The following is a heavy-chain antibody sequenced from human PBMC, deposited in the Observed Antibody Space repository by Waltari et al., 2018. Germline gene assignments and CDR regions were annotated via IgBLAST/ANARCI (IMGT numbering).Heavy chain of an antibody. D-gene: IGHD2-21*01. CDR1: GGTFTSSA. Sequence: QVQLVQSGAEVKKPGSAVKVSCKPSGGTFTSSAFNWVRQAPGQGLEWVGRAIPIVNTPNYAPKFQGRVTITADKSTSTAYMELRSLTSDDTAVYFCATVVDSYYHYGMDVWGQGTTVTVSS. V-gene: IGHV1-69*14. J-gene: IGHJ6*02. CDR3: ATVVDSYYHYGMDV. CDR2: AIPIVNTP.